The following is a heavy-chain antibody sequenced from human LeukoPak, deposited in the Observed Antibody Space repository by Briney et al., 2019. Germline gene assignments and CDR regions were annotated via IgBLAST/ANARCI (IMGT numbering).Heavy chain of an antibody. V-gene: IGHV1-24*01. Sequence: GASVEVSCKVSGYTLTELSMHWVRQAPGKGLEWMGGFDPEDGETIYAQKFQGRVTMTEDTSTDTAYMELSSLRSEDTAVYYCATGRDNWNYGGEWFDPWGQGTLVTVSS. D-gene: IGHD1-7*01. J-gene: IGHJ5*02. CDR3: ATGRDNWNYGGEWFDP. CDR2: FDPEDGET. CDR1: GYTLTELS.